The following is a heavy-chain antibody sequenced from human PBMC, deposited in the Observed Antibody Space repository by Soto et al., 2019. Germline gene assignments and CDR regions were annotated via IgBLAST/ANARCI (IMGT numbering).Heavy chain of an antibody. V-gene: IGHV4-30-2*01. J-gene: IGHJ3*02. CDR2: IYHSGST. D-gene: IGHD5-18*01. Sequence: QLQLQESGSGLVKPSQTLSLTCAVSGGSISSGGYSWSWIRQPPGKGLEWIGYIYHSGSTYYNPSLKSRXXIXVXXSKNQFSLKLSSVTAADTAVYYCAREVDTADAFDIWGQGTMVTVSS. CDR1: GGSISSGGYS. CDR3: AREVDTADAFDI.